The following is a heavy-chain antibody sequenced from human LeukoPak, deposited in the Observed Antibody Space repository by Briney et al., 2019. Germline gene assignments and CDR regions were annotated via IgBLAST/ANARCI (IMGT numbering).Heavy chain of an antibody. CDR2: IYYSGST. CDR1: GGSISSYY. V-gene: IGHV4-59*01. Sequence: SSETLSLTCTVSGGSISSYYWSWIRQPPGKGLEWIGYIYYSGSTNYNPSLKSRVTISVDTSKNQFSLKLSSVTAADTAVYYCAREGSYYGSGTSSFGGNWFDPWGQGTLVTVSS. J-gene: IGHJ5*02. CDR3: AREGSYYGSGTSSFGGNWFDP. D-gene: IGHD3-10*01.